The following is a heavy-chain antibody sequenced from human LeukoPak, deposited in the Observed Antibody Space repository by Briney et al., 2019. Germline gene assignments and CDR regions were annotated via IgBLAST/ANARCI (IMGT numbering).Heavy chain of an antibody. D-gene: IGHD3-3*01. Sequence: GGSPRLSCAAAGFTFSSYGMHWVRQAPAKGPERVAAIRFDGSNKNYGNSVKGRFTISRDNSKNTLYLHMNSLRAEDTAVYYCAKDHKITIFGVVTRGLGYWGQGTLVTVSS. V-gene: IGHV3-30*02. J-gene: IGHJ4*02. CDR2: IRFDGSNK. CDR3: AKDHKITIFGVVTRGLGY. CDR1: GFTFSSYG.